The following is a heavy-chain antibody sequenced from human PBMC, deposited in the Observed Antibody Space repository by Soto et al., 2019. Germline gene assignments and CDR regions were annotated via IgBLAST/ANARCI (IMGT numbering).Heavy chain of an antibody. D-gene: IGHD1-26*01. CDR1: GFTFSSYG. V-gene: IGHV3-30*18. CDR3: AKDTWGRGSYCFFDY. J-gene: IGHJ4*02. CDR2: ISYDGSNK. Sequence: QVQLVESGGGVVQPGRSLRLSCAASGFTFSSYGMHWVRQAPGKGLEWVAVISYDGSNKYYADSVKGRFTISRDNSKNTLYLQMNSLRAEDTAVYYCAKDTWGRGSYCFFDYWGQGTLVTVSS.